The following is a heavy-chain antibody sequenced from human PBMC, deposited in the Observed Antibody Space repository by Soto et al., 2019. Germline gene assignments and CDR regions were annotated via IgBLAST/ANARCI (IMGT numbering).Heavy chain of an antibody. Sequence: PGGSLRLSCVASGFFFSDYGMHWVRQAPGKGLEWLTTISSDASSQNYAGSVKGRFTISRDNSNNTLYLQMNSLRVEDTAMYYCAKGTSRWYNPHLDYWGQGTLVTVSS. CDR2: ISSDASSQ. J-gene: IGHJ4*02. V-gene: IGHV3-30*18. CDR3: AKGTSRWYNPHLDY. CDR1: GFFFSDYG. D-gene: IGHD6-13*01.